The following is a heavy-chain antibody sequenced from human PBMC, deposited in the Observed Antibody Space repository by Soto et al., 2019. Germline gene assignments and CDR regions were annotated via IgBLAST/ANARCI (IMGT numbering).Heavy chain of an antibody. D-gene: IGHD3-9*01. CDR2: ISAYNGNT. CDR1: GYTFTSYG. V-gene: IGHV1-18*01. Sequence: GASVKVSCKASGYTFTSYGISWVRQAPGQGLEWMGWISAYNGNTNYAQKLQGRVTMTTDTSTSTAYMELRSLRSDDTAVYYCARDSPYYDILTGPADYWGQGTLVTVSS. J-gene: IGHJ4*02. CDR3: ARDSPYYDILTGPADY.